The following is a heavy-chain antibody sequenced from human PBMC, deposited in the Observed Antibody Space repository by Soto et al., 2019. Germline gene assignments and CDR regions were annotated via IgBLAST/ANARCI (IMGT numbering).Heavy chain of an antibody. Sequence: SETLSLTCTVSGGSISSSSYYWGWIRQPPGKGLEWIGSIYYSGSTYYNPSLKSRVTISVDTSKNQFSLKLSSVTAADTAVYYCARTPSYYGPRTWGWFDPWGQGTLVTVSS. D-gene: IGHD3-22*01. CDR3: ARTPSYYGPRTWGWFDP. CDR2: IYYSGST. J-gene: IGHJ5*02. CDR1: GGSISSSSYY. V-gene: IGHV4-39*07.